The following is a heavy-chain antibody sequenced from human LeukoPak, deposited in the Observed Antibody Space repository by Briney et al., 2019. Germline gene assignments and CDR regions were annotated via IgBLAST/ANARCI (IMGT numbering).Heavy chain of an antibody. CDR1: GFTFSSYA. V-gene: IGHV3-30*14. D-gene: IGHD2-2*01. J-gene: IGHJ2*01. CDR2: ISYDGSNK. CDR3: ARDPIEGVSRSFWYFDL. Sequence: GGSLRLSCAASGFTFSSYAMHWVRQAPGKGLEWVAVISYDGSNKYYADSVKGRFTISRDNSKNTLYLQMNSLRAEDTAVYYCARDPIEGVSRSFWYFDLWGRGTLVTVSS.